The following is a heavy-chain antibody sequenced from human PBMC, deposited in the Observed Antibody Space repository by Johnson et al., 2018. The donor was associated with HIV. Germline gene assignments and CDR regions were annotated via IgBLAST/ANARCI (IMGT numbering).Heavy chain of an antibody. Sequence: QVLLVESGGGLVKPGGSLRLSCAASGFTFSDYYMVWIRQAPGKGLEWLSYISSSGSTIYYADSAKGRFTISRDNSKKPLYLQMNSLRAEDTAVYYCAKDREWLVPTPLDAFDIWGQGTMVTVSS. D-gene: IGHD6-19*01. CDR2: ISSSGSTI. J-gene: IGHJ3*02. V-gene: IGHV3-11*04. CDR3: AKDREWLVPTPLDAFDI. CDR1: GFTFSDYY.